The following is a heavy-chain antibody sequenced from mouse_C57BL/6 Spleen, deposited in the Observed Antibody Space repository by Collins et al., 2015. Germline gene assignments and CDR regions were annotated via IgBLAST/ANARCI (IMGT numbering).Heavy chain of an antibody. CDR2: INPSNGGT. CDR3: TRGGYYGNYGALDY. D-gene: IGHD2-1*01. J-gene: IGHJ4*01. CDR1: GYTFSNYW. V-gene: IGHV1-53*01. Sequence: GYTFSNYWMHWVKQRPGQGLEWIGNINPSNGGTNSNEEFKSKATLTVDKSSSTAYMQLSSLTSEDSAVYYCTRGGYYGNYGALDYWGQGTSVTVSS.